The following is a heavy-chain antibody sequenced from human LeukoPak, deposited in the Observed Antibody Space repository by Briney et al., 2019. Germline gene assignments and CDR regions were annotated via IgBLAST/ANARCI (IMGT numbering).Heavy chain of an antibody. D-gene: IGHD6-6*01. CDR2: ISYDGSNK. CDR3: ASIKQLLVY. CDR1: GFTFSSYA. Sequence: PGRSLRLSCAASGFTFSSYAMHWVRQAPGKGLEWVAVISYDGSNKYYADSVKGRFTISRDNSKNTLYLQMNSLRAEDTAVYYYASIKQLLVYWGQGTLVTVSS. V-gene: IGHV3-30*04. J-gene: IGHJ4*02.